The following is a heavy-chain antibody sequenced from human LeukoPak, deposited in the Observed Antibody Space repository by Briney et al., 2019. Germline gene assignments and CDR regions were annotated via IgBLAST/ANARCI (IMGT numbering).Heavy chain of an antibody. V-gene: IGHV4-61*02. CDR2: IYTSGST. J-gene: IGHJ4*02. Sequence: SQTLSLTCTVSGGSISSGSYYWSWIRQPAVKGLERIGRIYTSGSTNYNPSLKSRVTISVDTSKNQFSLKPSSVTAADTAVYYCARYLGGRDYWGQGTLVTVSS. D-gene: IGHD1-26*01. CDR3: ARYLGGRDY. CDR1: GGSISSGSYY.